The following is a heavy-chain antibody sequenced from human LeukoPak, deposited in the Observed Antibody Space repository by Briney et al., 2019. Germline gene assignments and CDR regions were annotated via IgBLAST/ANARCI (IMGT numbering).Heavy chain of an antibody. J-gene: IGHJ6*02. CDR2: INPSGGST. D-gene: IGHD2-15*01. CDR3: ARDTHRRAVVVAATLIYYGMDV. Sequence: ASVKVSCKASGYTFTSYYMHWVRQAPGQGLEWMGIINPSGGSTSYAQKFQGRVTMTRDTSTSTVYMELSSLRSEDTAVYYCARDTHRRAVVVAATLIYYGMDVWGQGTTVTVSS. V-gene: IGHV1-46*01. CDR1: GYTFTSYY.